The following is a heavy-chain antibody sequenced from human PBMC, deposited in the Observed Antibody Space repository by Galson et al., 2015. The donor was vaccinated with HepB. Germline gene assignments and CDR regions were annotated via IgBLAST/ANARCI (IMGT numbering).Heavy chain of an antibody. Sequence: SLRLSCAASGFTFSSYAMSWVRQAPGKGLEWVSAISGSGGSTYYADSVKGRFTISRDNSKNTLYLQMNSLRAEDTAVYYCAKDHQWLRLVGDYFDYWGQGTLVTVSS. J-gene: IGHJ4*02. D-gene: IGHD5-12*01. CDR3: AKDHQWLRLVGDYFDY. CDR2: ISGSGGST. V-gene: IGHV3-23*01. CDR1: GFTFSSYA.